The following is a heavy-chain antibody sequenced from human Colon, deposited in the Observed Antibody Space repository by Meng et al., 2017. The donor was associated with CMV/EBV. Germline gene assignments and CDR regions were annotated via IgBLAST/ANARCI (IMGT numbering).Heavy chain of an antibody. CDR2: INSHGTST. D-gene: IGHD1-26*01. J-gene: IGHJ4*02. CDR1: GFTFSSYW. CDR3: ARDRQAVGATDLDS. V-gene: IGHV3-74*01. Sequence: GGSLRLSCAASGFTFSSYWMHWVRQAPGKGLVWVARINSHGTSTTYADSVKGRFTISRDNAKNTLYLQMISLRAEDTAVYYCARDRQAVGATDLDSWGQGTLVTVSS.